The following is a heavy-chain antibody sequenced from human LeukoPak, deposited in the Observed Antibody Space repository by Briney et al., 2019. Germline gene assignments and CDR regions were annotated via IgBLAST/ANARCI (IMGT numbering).Heavy chain of an antibody. CDR1: GFTFSSYW. D-gene: IGHD2-2*01. CDR2: IKQDGSEK. CDR3: ARDQGSAIVVRTTNWYFDL. Sequence: GGSLRLSCAASGFTFSSYWMSWVRQAPGKGLEWVANIKQDGSEKYYVDSVKGRFTISRDNAKNSPYLQMNSLRAEDTAVYYCARDQGSAIVVRTTNWYFDLWGRGTLVTVSS. J-gene: IGHJ2*01. V-gene: IGHV3-7*01.